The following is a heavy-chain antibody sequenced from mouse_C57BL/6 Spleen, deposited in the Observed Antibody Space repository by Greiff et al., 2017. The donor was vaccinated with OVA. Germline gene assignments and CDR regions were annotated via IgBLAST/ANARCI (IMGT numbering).Heavy chain of an antibody. Sequence: EVQLKESGPGLVKPSQSLSLTCSVTGYSITSGYYWNWIRQFPGNKLEWMGYISYDGSNNYNPSLKNRISITRDTSKNQFFLKLNSVTTEDTATYYCARTYYGAMDYWGQGTSVTVSS. CDR1: GYSITSGYY. J-gene: IGHJ4*01. CDR2: ISYDGSN. D-gene: IGHD1-1*01. V-gene: IGHV3-6*01. CDR3: ARTYYGAMDY.